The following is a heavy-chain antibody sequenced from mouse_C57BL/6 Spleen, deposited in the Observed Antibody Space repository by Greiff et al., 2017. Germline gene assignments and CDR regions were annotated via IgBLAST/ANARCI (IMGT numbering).Heavy chain of an antibody. CDR3: SRGGYSNYLLNWYFDV. D-gene: IGHD2-5*01. Sequence: QVQLQQPGAELVKPGASVKMSCKASGYTFTSYWITWVKQRPGQGLEWIGDIYPGSGSTTYNEKFKSKATLTVDTSSSTAYMQLSSLTSEVSAVYYCSRGGYSNYLLNWYFDVWGTGTTVTVSS. CDR1: GYTFTSYW. CDR2: IYPGSGST. V-gene: IGHV1-55*01. J-gene: IGHJ1*03.